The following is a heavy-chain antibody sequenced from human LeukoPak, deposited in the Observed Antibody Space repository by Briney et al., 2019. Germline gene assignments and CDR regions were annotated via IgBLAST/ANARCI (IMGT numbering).Heavy chain of an antibody. Sequence: GASVKVSCKASGYTFTSYAMNWVRQAPGQGLEWMGWINTNTGNPTYAQGFTGRFVFSLDTSVSTAYLQISSLKAEDTAVYYCARDPHLLRLQGSPLDYWGQGTLVTVSS. CDR1: GYTFTSYA. J-gene: IGHJ4*02. CDR2: INTNTGNP. CDR3: ARDPHLLRLQGSPLDY. D-gene: IGHD5-18*01. V-gene: IGHV7-4-1*02.